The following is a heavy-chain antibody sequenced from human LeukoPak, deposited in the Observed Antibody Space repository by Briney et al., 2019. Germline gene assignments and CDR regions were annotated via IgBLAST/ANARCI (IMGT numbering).Heavy chain of an antibody. J-gene: IGHJ4*02. D-gene: IGHD4-11*01. Sequence: SETLSLTCTVSGGSINSPTYYWGWIRQPPGEGLEWIGSIHYSGSTYYNPSLRSRVSVSVDTSKNEFSLKLYSVTAADTAVYHCAKSDHSKTYYFDYWGQGTLVTVSS. CDR2: IHYSGST. CDR1: GGSINSPTYY. V-gene: IGHV4-39*01. CDR3: AKSDHSKTYYFDY.